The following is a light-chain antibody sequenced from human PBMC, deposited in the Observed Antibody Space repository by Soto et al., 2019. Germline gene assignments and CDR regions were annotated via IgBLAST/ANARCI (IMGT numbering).Light chain of an antibody. Sequence: ETVMSQSPVTLSVSPGERATLSCRASQSVSSSLAWYQQKPGQAPRLLIYAASTRATVIPTRFSGSGSGTEFTLTISRLQSEDFAVYHCQQYNTWPLTFGQGTKVEI. J-gene: IGKJ1*01. V-gene: IGKV3-15*01. CDR2: AAS. CDR3: QQYNTWPLT. CDR1: QSVSSS.